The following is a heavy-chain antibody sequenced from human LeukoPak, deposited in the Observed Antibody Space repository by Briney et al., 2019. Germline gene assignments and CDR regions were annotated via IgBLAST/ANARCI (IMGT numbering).Heavy chain of an antibody. J-gene: IGHJ4*02. V-gene: IGHV3-30*02. Sequence: GGSLRLSCAASRFVFPSHGMHWVRQAPGKGLEWVAFIRYDGSEKYYADSVQGRFTISRDNSKNTLSLQMTTLTPEDTAIYYCARDTSVGAAYFDFWGQGALVAVSS. D-gene: IGHD2-15*01. CDR3: ARDTSVGAAYFDF. CDR1: RFVFPSHG. CDR2: IRYDGSEK.